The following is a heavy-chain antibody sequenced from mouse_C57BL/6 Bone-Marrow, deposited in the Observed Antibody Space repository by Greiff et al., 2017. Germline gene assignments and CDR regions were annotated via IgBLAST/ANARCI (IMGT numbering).Heavy chain of an antibody. CDR3: TRSGQLRLRDWFAY. CDR1: GYTFTSYW. CDR2: IYPGNSDT. Sequence: EVQLQQSGTVLARPGASVKMSCKTSGYTFTSYWMHWVKQRPGQGLEWIGAIYPGNSDTSYNQKFKGKAKLTAVTSASTAYMELSSLTNEDSAVXYCTRSGQLRLRDWFAYWGQGTLVTVSA. D-gene: IGHD3-2*02. J-gene: IGHJ3*01. V-gene: IGHV1-5*01.